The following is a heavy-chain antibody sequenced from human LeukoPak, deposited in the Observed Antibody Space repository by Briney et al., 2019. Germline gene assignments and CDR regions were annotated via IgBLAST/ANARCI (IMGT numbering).Heavy chain of an antibody. J-gene: IGHJ4*02. Sequence: SVKVSCKASGYTFTSYGISWVRQAPGQGPEWMGWISPYNGDTNYAQRLQGRVTMTTDTSTSTAYTELRSLRSDDTAVYYCARDIGYCSGGTCSPYCDYWGQGTLVTVSS. CDR3: ARDIGYCSGGTCSPYCDY. CDR1: GYTFTSYG. D-gene: IGHD2-15*01. CDR2: ISPYNGDT. V-gene: IGHV1-18*04.